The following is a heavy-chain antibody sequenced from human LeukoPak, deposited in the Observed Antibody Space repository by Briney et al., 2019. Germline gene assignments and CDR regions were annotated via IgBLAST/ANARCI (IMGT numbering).Heavy chain of an antibody. J-gene: IGHJ4*02. Sequence: PGGSLRLSCSASGFTFSSYTMHWVRQAPGKGLEYVSAISSIGGSTYFADPVQGRFIISRDNSKNTVYLQMSSLRTEDTAVYYCVKGGSGTYRGDFDYWGQGTLATVSS. CDR3: VKGGSGTYRGDFDY. V-gene: IGHV3-64D*09. CDR1: GFTFSSYT. CDR2: ISSIGGST. D-gene: IGHD1-26*01.